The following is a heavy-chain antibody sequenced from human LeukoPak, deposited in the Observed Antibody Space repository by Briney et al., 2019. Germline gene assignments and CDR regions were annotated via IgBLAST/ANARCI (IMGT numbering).Heavy chain of an antibody. J-gene: IGHJ4*02. Sequence: GSLRLSCAASGFTFSSYAMSWVRQAPGKGLEWVSAISGSGGSTYYADSVKGRFTISRDNAKNSLFLQMNSLKTEDTAFYYCAKGARSSSGYTTDWGQGILVTVSS. CDR3: AKGARSSSGYTTD. V-gene: IGHV3-23*01. CDR2: ISGSGGST. D-gene: IGHD3-22*01. CDR1: GFTFSSYA.